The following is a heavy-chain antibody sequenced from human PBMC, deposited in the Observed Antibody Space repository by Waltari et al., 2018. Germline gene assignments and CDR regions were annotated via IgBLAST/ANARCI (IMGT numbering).Heavy chain of an antibody. CDR3: AKRIVVVITH. D-gene: IGHD3-22*01. CDR2: IRGSGGSK. V-gene: IGHV3-23*01. CDR1: GFTFSSYV. Sequence: EVQLLVSGGGLVQPGGSLRLSCAASGFTFSSYVLSWVRQAPGKGMEWVSAIRGSGGSKYYAASVKGRFTISRDNSKNTLYLQMNSLRAEDTAVYYCAKRIVVVITHWGQGTLVTVSS. J-gene: IGHJ4*02.